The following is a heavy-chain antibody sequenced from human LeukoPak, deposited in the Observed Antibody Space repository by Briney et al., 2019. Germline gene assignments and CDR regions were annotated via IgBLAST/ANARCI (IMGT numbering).Heavy chain of an antibody. CDR2: INYGGST. Sequence: SETLSLTCTVSGGSISSRSYYWGWIRQPPGRGLEWIGSINYGGSTYYNPSLKSRVTISVDTSKNQFSLKLSSVTAADTAVYYCASQPIPHDYGDYVFDYWGQGTLVTVSS. V-gene: IGHV4-39*07. J-gene: IGHJ4*02. CDR3: ASQPIPHDYGDYVFDY. CDR1: GGSISSRSYY. D-gene: IGHD4-17*01.